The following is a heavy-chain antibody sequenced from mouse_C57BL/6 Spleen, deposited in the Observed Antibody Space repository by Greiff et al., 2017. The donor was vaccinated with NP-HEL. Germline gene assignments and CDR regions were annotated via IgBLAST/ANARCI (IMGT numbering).Heavy chain of an antibody. CDR3: ARPGNVYAMDY. J-gene: IGHJ4*01. D-gene: IGHD2-1*01. Sequence: EVQGVESGGGLVKPGGSLKLSCAASGFTFSDYGMHWVRQAPEKGLEWVAYISSGSSTIYYADTVKGRVTISRDKAKNTLFLQMTSLRSEDEAMYYCARPGNVYAMDYWGQGTPVTVSS. CDR2: ISSGSSTI. V-gene: IGHV5-17*01. CDR1: GFTFSDYG.